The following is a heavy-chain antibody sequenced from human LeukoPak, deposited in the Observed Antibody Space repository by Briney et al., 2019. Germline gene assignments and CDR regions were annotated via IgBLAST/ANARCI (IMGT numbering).Heavy chain of an antibody. V-gene: IGHV1-2*06. CDR1: GYTIIGYY. CDR3: ARDRGDDTLSYFDY. CDR2: INPNSGGT. D-gene: IGHD2/OR15-2a*01. J-gene: IGHJ4*02. Sequence: ASVKVSCKASGYTIIGYYMHWVRQAPGQGLEWMGRINPNSGGTNSAQKFQGRITMTRDTSINTAYMELSRLRSDDTAVYYCARDRGDDTLSYFDYWGQGTLVTVSS.